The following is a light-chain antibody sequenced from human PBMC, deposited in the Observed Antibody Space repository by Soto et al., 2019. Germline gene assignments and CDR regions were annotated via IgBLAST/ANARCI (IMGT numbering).Light chain of an antibody. CDR1: SSNIGSAY. CDR3: AAWDDSLVV. Sequence: QLVLTQPPSASGTPGQTVTISCSGSSSNIGSAYIYWYQHLPGTAPKLLIYRNNQRPSGVPDRFSASQSGTSASLAISGLRSEDDADYYCAAWDDSLVVFGGGTKLTVL. CDR2: RNN. J-gene: IGLJ2*01. V-gene: IGLV1-47*01.